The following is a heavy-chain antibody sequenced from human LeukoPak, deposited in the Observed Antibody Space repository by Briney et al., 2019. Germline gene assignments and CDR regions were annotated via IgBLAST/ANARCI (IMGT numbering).Heavy chain of an antibody. CDR1: GYTFTSCD. D-gene: IGHD6-19*01. V-gene: IGHV1-8*01. CDR3: TRGSSGRRDN. CDR2: MNPNSGNT. J-gene: IGHJ4*02. Sequence: ASVKVSCKASGYTFTSCDINWVRQATGQGLEWMGWMNPNSGNTGYGQSFQCRITMTRDISIGTAYMELSNLTSEDTAIYYCTRGSSGRRDNWGQGTLVTVSA.